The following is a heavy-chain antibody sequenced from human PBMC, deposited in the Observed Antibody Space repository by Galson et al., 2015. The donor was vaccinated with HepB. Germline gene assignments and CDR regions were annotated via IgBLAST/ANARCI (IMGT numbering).Heavy chain of an antibody. CDR2: ISYDGSNK. J-gene: IGHJ4*02. V-gene: IGHV3-30*04. Sequence: SLRLSCAASGFTFSSYAMHWVRQAPGKGLEWVAVISYDGSNKYYADSVKGRFTISRDNSKNTLYLQMNSLRAEDTAVYYCAREFAGYSGYGTFDYWGQGTLVTVSS. D-gene: IGHD5-12*01. CDR1: GFTFSSYA. CDR3: AREFAGYSGYGTFDY.